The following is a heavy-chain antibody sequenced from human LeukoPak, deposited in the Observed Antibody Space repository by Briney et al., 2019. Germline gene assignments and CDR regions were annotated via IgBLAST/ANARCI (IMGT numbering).Heavy chain of an antibody. V-gene: IGHV3-73*01. CDR2: IRSKANSYAT. CDR3: TRRGYSSSSGDPDAFDI. J-gene: IGHJ3*02. D-gene: IGHD6-6*01. Sequence: GGSLRLSCAASGFTFSGSAMHWVRQASGKGLEWVDRIRSKANSYATAYAASVKGRFTISRDDSKNTAYLQMNSLKTEDTAVYYCTRRGYSSSSGDPDAFDIWGQGTMVTVSS. CDR1: GFTFSGSA.